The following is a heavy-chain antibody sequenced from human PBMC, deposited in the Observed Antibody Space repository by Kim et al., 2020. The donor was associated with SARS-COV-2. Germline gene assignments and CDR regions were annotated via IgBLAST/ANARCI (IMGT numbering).Heavy chain of an antibody. D-gene: IGHD6-13*01. J-gene: IGHJ5*02. CDR1: GGSISSYY. V-gene: IGHV4-59*13. CDR2: IYYSGST. Sequence: SETLSLTCTVSGGSISSYYWSWIRQPAGKGLEWIGYIYYSGSTNYNPSLKSRVTISVDTSKNQFSLKLSSVTAADTAVYYCARASSSLGSDWFDPWGQGTLVTVSS. CDR3: ARASSSLGSDWFDP.